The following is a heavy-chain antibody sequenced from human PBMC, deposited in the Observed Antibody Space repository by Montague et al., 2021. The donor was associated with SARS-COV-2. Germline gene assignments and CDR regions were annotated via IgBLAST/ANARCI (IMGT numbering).Heavy chain of an antibody. CDR1: DASISTSNY. CDR2: IHFTGTT. V-gene: IGHV4-39*07. D-gene: IGHD5-12*01. J-gene: IGHJ4*02. CDR3: ARDRNDGYDRFFDY. Sequence: SETLSLTCSVSDASISTSNYWGWFRQTPGKGLEWIASIHFTGTTYYKPSLKSRVTISVDTSKNQFSLKLTSLTAADTAIYFCARDRNDGYDRFFDYWGQGTLVTVSS.